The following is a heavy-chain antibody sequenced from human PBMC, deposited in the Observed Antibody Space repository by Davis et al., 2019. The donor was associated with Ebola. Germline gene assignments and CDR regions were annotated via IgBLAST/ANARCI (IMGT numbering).Heavy chain of an antibody. V-gene: IGHV3-23*01. D-gene: IGHD1-26*01. CDR3: AKDTSNIWFDI. CDR1: GFTFTTYA. CDR2: ISSGVGVP. Sequence: WGSLTLSCAASGFTFTTYAMMWVRQAPGKGLEWVSSISSGVGVPYYADSVKDRFIISRDNSKNTLFLQMNGLRVEDTAIYYCAKDTSNIWFDIWGQGTMVTVSS. J-gene: IGHJ3*02.